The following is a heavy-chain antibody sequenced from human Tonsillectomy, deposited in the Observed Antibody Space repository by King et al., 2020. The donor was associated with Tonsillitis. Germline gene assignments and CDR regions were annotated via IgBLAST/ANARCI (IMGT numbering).Heavy chain of an antibody. D-gene: IGHD2-8*02. V-gene: IGHV3-48*03. Sequence: VQLVESGGGLVQPGGSLRLSCTASGFTFSSYEMNWVRQAPGKGLECLSYISSSGSTIYYEDSVQGRFSISIDNTKNSLYLQMNSLRAEDTALYYCARDDPSTGSRRDYWGQGTLVTVSS. J-gene: IGHJ4*02. CDR1: GFTFSSYE. CDR3: ARDDPSTGSRRDY. CDR2: ISSSGSTI.